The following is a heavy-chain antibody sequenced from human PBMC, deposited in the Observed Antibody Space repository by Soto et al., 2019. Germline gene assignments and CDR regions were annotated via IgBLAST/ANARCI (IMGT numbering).Heavy chain of an antibody. V-gene: IGHV4-30-2*06. CDR2: SYYSGRT. Sequence: SETLSLTCGVSGGSIFSGHPSWSWIRQSPGKGLEWIGYSYYSGRTYYNPSLKSRLTISVDRSKNQLSLKLPSVTAADTSVYYCARDERRSSGRSFASWSQGILVTVSS. CDR3: ARDERRSSGRSFAS. CDR1: GGSIFSGHPS. D-gene: IGHD6-6*01. J-gene: IGHJ4*02.